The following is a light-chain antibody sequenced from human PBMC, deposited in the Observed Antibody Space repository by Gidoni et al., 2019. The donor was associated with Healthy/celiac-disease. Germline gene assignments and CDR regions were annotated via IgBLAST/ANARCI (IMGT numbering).Light chain of an antibody. J-gene: IGLJ2*01. Sequence: SYELTQPPSVSVSPGHTASITCSGDKLGDKYACWYQQKTAQSPVLVIYQASNRPSGIPERFSGSNSGNTSTLTISGTQAMDEADYYCQSWDSSTHVVFGGGSNLTVL. V-gene: IGLV3-1*01. CDR2: QAS. CDR1: KLGDKY. CDR3: QSWDSSTHVV.